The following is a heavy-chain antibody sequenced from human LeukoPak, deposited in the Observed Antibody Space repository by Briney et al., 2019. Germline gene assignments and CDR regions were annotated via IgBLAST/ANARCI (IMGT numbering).Heavy chain of an antibody. V-gene: IGHV3-30-3*01. Sequence: GGSLRLSCAASGFTFSSYAMHWVRQAPGKGLEWVAVISYDGSNKYYADSVKGRFTISRDNSKNTLYLQMNSLRAETTAVYYCARDKQQLVQFFFDYWGQGTLVTVSS. J-gene: IGHJ4*02. CDR2: ISYDGSNK. D-gene: IGHD6-13*01. CDR1: GFTFSSYA. CDR3: ARDKQQLVQFFFDY.